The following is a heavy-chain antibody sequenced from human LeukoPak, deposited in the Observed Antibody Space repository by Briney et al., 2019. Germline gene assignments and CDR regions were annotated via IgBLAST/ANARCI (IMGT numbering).Heavy chain of an antibody. CDR3: ARDLGMTDGDYVSYFDY. V-gene: IGHV3-64*04. D-gene: IGHD4-17*01. CDR1: GFTFSSYA. J-gene: IGHJ4*02. CDR2: ISSIGGST. Sequence: GGSLRLSCSASGFTFSSYAMHWVRQAPGKGLEYVSAISSIGGSTYYADLVKGRFTISRDNAKNSLYLQMNSLRAEDAALYYCARDLGMTDGDYVSYFDYWGQGTLVTVSS.